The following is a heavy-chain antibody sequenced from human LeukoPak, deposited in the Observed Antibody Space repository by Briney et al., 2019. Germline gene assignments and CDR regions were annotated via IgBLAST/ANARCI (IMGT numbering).Heavy chain of an antibody. D-gene: IGHD5-24*01. J-gene: IGHJ4*02. CDR1: GYTFTGYY. Sequence: ASVKVSCKASGYTFTGYYMHWVRQAPGQGLEWMGWINPNSGATNYQGRVTMTRDTSISTASMELSSLKPDDTAVYYCARDLGSRDGYNPPNLFDNWGQGTLVTVSS. CDR2: INPNSGAT. V-gene: IGHV1-2*02. CDR3: ARDLGSRDGYNPPNLFDN.